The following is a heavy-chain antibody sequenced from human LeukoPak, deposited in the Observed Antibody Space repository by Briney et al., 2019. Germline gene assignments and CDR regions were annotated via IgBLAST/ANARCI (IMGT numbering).Heavy chain of an antibody. D-gene: IGHD4-17*01. Sequence: GGSLRLSCAASGFTFSSYWMHWVRQAPGKGLVWVSRINSDGSSTSYADSVRGRFTISRDNAKNTLYLQMNSLRAEDTAVYYCARYMTTVASDAFDIWGQGTMVTVSS. CDR1: GFTFSSYW. J-gene: IGHJ3*02. CDR2: INSDGSST. V-gene: IGHV3-74*01. CDR3: ARYMTTVASDAFDI.